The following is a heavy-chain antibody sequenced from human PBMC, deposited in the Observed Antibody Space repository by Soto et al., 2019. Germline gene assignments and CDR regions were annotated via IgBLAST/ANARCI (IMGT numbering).Heavy chain of an antibody. V-gene: IGHV3-48*02. Sequence: EVQLVESGGGLVQPGGSLRLSCAASGFTFSSYSMNWVRQAPGKGLEWVSYISSSSSTIYYADSVKGRFTISRDNAKNSLYLQMNSLRDEDPAVYYCARVDEMATTPHAFDIWGQGTMVTVSS. CDR2: ISSSSSTI. D-gene: IGHD1-1*01. J-gene: IGHJ3*02. CDR1: GFTFSSYS. CDR3: ARVDEMATTPHAFDI.